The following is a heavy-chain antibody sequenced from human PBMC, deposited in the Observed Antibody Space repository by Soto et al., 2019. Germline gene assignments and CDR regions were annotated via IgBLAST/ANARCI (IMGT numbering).Heavy chain of an antibody. CDR2: IMPIFGTA. CDR3: ARNVLSHFGMDV. CDR1: GGTFSSYA. V-gene: IGHV1-69*01. Sequence: QVQLVQSGAEVKKPGSSVKVSCKASGGTFSSYAISWVRQAPGQGLEGMGGIMPIFGTANYAQKCQGRVTLPADESTSTAYMELSSLRSEDTAVDYCARNVLSHFGMDVWGQGTTVTVS. J-gene: IGHJ6*01. D-gene: IGHD3-16*01.